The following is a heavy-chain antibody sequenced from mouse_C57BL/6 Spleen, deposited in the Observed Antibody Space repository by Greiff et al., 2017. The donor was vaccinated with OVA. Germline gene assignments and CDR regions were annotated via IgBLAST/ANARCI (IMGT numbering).Heavy chain of an antibody. J-gene: IGHJ1*03. V-gene: IGHV5-17*01. Sequence: VQLKESGGGLVKPGGSLKLSCAASGFTFSDYGMHWVRQAPEKGLEWVAYISRGSSTIYYADTVKGRFTISRDNAKNTLFLQMTSLRSEDTAMYYCAKNSYWYFDVWGTGTTVTVSS. CDR1: GFTFSDYG. CDR3: AKNSYWYFDV. D-gene: IGHD5-2*01. CDR2: ISRGSSTI.